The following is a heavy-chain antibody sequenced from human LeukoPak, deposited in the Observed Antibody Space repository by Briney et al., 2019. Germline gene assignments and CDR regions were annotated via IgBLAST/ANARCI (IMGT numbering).Heavy chain of an antibody. J-gene: IGHJ4*02. Sequence: GRSLRPSQAPSGSLSPRSWMHSARHEGGKWLEWLASISGSGGGTYYADSVKGRFIISSEDSDKTLYLQLNSLRAEDTAVYYCSKNHGRYRNNYFDYWGQGSLVTVSS. CDR1: GSLSPRS. CDR2: ISGSGGGT. V-gene: IGHV3-23*01. D-gene: IGHD1-26*01. CDR3: SKNHGRYRNNYFDY.